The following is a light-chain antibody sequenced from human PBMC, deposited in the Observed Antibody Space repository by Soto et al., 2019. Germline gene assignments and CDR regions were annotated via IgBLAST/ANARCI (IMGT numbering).Light chain of an antibody. Sequence: EIVLTQSPGTLSLSPGEGATLSCRASQSVGSSYLAWYQQRPGQAPRLLITGASNRATGVADRFSGSGSGTDFTLTISRLEPEDFAVYYCHQYGDSPQTFGQGTKWIS. CDR3: HQYGDSPQT. CDR2: GAS. CDR1: QSVGSSY. J-gene: IGKJ1*01. V-gene: IGKV3-20*01.